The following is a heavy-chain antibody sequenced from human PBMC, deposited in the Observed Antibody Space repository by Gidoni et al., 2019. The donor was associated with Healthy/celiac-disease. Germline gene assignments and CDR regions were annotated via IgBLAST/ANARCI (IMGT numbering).Heavy chain of an antibody. V-gene: IGHV4-59*01. J-gene: IGHJ5*02. CDR3: ARDEISGSGSYRFDP. CDR2: IYYSGST. Sequence: QVQLQESGPGLVKPSETLSLTCTVSGGSISSYYWSWIRQPPGKGLEWIGYIYYSGSTNYNPSLKSRVTISVDTSKNQFSLKLSSVTAADTAVYYCARDEISGSGSYRFDPWGQGTLVTVSS. D-gene: IGHD3-10*01. CDR1: GGSISSYY.